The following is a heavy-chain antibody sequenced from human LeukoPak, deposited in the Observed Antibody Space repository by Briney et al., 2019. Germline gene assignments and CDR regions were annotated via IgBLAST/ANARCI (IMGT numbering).Heavy chain of an antibody. J-gene: IGHJ4*02. D-gene: IGHD2-2*01. V-gene: IGHV3-23*01. CDR3: AKEPDIVVVPAEYYFDY. Sequence: GGSLRLSCAASGFTFSSYAMSWVRQAPGKGLEWVSAISGSGGSTYYADSVKGRFTISRDNSKNTLYLQTNSLRAEDTAVYYCAKEPDIVVVPAEYYFDYWGQGTLVTVSS. CDR2: ISGSGGST. CDR1: GFTFSSYA.